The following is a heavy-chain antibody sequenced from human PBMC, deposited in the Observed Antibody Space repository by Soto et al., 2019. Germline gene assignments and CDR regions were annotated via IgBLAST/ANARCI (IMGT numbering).Heavy chain of an antibody. CDR3: ARDGGGYDLNFDY. CDR1: GFIFRTYD. D-gene: IGHD5-12*01. V-gene: IGHV3-48*02. J-gene: IGHJ4*02. Sequence: PGGSLRLSCAASGFIFRTYDMNWLRQAPGKGLEWVSHISTSSRSIYYADSVKGRFTISRDNAKNKLFLQMNSLRDEDTAVYYCARDGGGYDLNFDYWGQGTPVTVSS. CDR2: ISTSSRSI.